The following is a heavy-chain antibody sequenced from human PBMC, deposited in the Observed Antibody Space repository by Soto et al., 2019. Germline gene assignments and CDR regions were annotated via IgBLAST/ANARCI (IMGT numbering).Heavy chain of an antibody. CDR3: ARPVGYCSGGRCYTRRANWFDP. J-gene: IGHJ5*02. Sequence: PGGSLRLSCAASGFTFSSYWMHWVRQAPGKGLVWVSRINSDGSSTSYADSVKGRFTISRDNAKNTLYLQMNSLRAEDTAVYYCARPVGYCSGGRCYTRRANWFDPWGQGTLVTVSS. D-gene: IGHD2-15*01. CDR1: GFTFSSYW. V-gene: IGHV3-74*01. CDR2: INSDGSST.